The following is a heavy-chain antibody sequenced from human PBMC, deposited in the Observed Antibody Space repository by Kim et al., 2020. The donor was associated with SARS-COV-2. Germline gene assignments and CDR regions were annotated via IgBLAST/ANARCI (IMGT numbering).Heavy chain of an antibody. CDR3: ARDLPAAAIFYVGLAP. V-gene: IGHV3-30*03. CDR2: ISYDGSDK. D-gene: IGHD6-13*01. CDR1: GFNFSNYG. J-gene: IGHJ5*02. Sequence: GWSLRLSCAASGFNFSNYGIHWVRQAPGKGLEWVAIISYDGSDKYYVDSVKGRFTISRDNSKNTVYLQMDSLRTDDTGVYYCARDLPAAAIFYVGLAPWGLGTLVTVSS.